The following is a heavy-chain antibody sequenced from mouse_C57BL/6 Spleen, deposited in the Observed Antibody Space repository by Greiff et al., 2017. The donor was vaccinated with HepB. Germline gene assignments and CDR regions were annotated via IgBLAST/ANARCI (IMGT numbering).Heavy chain of an antibody. D-gene: IGHD2-1*01. V-gene: IGHV5-4*01. Sequence: EVHLVESGGGLVKPGGSLKLSCAASGFTFSSYAMSWVRQTPEKRLEWVATISDGGSYTYYPDNVKGRFTISRDNAKNNLYLQMSHLKSEDTAMYYCARDHDGNYGYFDVWGTVTTVTVSS. CDR3: ARDHDGNYGYFDV. CDR1: GFTFSSYA. J-gene: IGHJ1*03. CDR2: ISDGGSYT.